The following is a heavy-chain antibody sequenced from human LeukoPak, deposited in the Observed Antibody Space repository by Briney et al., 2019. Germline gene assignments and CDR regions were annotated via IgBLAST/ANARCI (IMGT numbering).Heavy chain of an antibody. CDR3: AKTSYYYDSSGYYSFDY. D-gene: IGHD3-22*01. V-gene: IGHV3-23*01. J-gene: IGHJ4*02. Sequence: PGGSLRLSCAASGFTFSSYAMSWVRQAPGNGLEWVSAISGSGGSTYYADSVKGRFTISRDNSKNTLYLQMNSLRAEDTAVYYCAKTSYYYDSSGYYSFDYWGQGTLVTVSS. CDR2: ISGSGGST. CDR1: GFTFSSYA.